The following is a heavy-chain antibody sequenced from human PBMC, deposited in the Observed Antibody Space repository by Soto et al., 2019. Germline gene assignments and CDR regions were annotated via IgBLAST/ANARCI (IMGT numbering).Heavy chain of an antibody. J-gene: IGHJ4*01. D-gene: IGHD3-10*01. CDR2: IYPGDSDT. CDR3: ARSTNPFVGSGSSH. CDR1: GYSFTSYW. V-gene: IGHV5-51*01. Sequence: GESLKISCKASGYSFTSYWIVWVRQMPGKGLVWMVIIYPGDSDTRYSPSFQDQVTISADKSITTAYLQWSSLKASDTAIYYCARSTNPFVGSGSSHWGQGTLVTVSS.